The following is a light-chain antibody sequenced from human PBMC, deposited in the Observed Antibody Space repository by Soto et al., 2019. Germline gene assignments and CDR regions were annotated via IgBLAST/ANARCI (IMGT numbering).Light chain of an antibody. Sequence: QSVLTQPASVSGSPGQSITISCTGTSSDVGSYNLVSWYQQHPGKAPKLMIYEVTNRPSGVSNRFSGSKSGNTASLTISGLQAEDESDYYCISYTSGTSPYVFGTGTKLTVL. CDR3: ISYTSGTSPYV. CDR1: SSDVGSYNL. V-gene: IGLV2-14*02. CDR2: EVT. J-gene: IGLJ1*01.